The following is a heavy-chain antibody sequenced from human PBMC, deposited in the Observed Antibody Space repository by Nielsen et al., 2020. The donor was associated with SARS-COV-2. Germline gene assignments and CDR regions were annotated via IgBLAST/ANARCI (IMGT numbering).Heavy chain of an antibody. Sequence: ASVKVSCKASGYTFTNYGISWVRQAPGQGLEWLGWISGHNGETYYAQKVQDRLTLTADSSTSTAFLELTSLTSDDTAVYYCARYSTGWFSGLYWFDPWGQGTLVTVST. D-gene: IGHD2-2*01. J-gene: IGHJ5*02. V-gene: IGHV1-18*04. CDR1: GYTFTNYG. CDR3: ARYSTGWFSGLYWFDP. CDR2: ISGHNGET.